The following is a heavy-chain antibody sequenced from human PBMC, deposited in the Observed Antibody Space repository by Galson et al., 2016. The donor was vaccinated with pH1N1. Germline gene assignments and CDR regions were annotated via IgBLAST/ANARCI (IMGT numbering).Heavy chain of an antibody. J-gene: IGHJ3*02. Sequence: SLRLSCAASGFTFSDNLMHWVRQAPGKALDWVAFAPFDGREEIYADSVKGRFTISRDDSTNTLYLQMSSLRAEDTAVYYCVSENSYETANENNYGTAFDIWGQGTMVIVSS. CDR1: GFTFSDNL. V-gene: IGHV3-30*04. CDR3: VSENSYETANENNYGTAFDI. CDR2: APFDGREE. D-gene: IGHD2-21*02.